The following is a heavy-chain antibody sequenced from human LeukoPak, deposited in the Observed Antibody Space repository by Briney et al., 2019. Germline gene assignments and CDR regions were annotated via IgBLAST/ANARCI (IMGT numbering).Heavy chain of an antibody. J-gene: IGHJ4*02. Sequence: PGGSLRLSCAASGFTVSSNYMSWVRQAPGKGLEWVSVIYSGGSTYYADSVKGRFTISRDNSKNTLYLQMDSLRAEDTAVYYCAKGFDYYDSGTYYDGNYFDYWGQGTLVTVSS. CDR1: GFTVSSNY. CDR3: AKGFDYYDSGTYYDGNYFDY. CDR2: IYSGGST. V-gene: IGHV3-53*01. D-gene: IGHD3-22*01.